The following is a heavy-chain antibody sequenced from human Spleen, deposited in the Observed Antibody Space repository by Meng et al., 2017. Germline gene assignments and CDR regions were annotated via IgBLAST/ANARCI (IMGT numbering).Heavy chain of an antibody. V-gene: IGHV3-23*01. Sequence: GESLKISCAASGFTFSSHWMSWVRQAPGKGLEWVSAISGSGGSTYYADSVKGRFTISRDNSKNTLYLQMNSLRAEDTAVYYCAKGGDGYNYDALDIWGQGTMVTVSS. CDR3: AKGGDGYNYDALDI. CDR1: GFTFSSHW. CDR2: ISGSGGST. D-gene: IGHD5-24*01. J-gene: IGHJ3*02.